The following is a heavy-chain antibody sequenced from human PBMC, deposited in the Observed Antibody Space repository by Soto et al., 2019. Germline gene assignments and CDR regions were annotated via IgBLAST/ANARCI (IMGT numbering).Heavy chain of an antibody. CDR3: ARLMGTSFDL. J-gene: IGHJ4*02. CDR2: ARNKVNGYTT. Sequence: GGSLKLAXVASGFTLSDHYMDGVRQAPGKGLEWVGRARNKVNGYTTANAASVKGRFTISRDDSKNSLYLQMNSLKTEDTAVYFCARLMGTSFDLWGQGTLVTVSS. V-gene: IGHV3-72*01. CDR1: GFTLSDHY. D-gene: IGHD2-8*01.